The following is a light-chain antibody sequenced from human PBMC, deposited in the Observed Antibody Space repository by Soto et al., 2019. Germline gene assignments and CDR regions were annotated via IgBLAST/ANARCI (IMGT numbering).Light chain of an antibody. CDR2: DAS. CDR3: QHYNSHSEA. CDR1: QIVNRN. J-gene: IGKJ1*01. Sequence: EIVLTQSPYTLSVSPGERSTLSCMASQIVNRNLAWYQQKPGQAPRLLIYDASTRATDIPARFSGGGSGTEFTLTISSLQPDDFATYYCQHYNSHSEAFGQGTKVDIK. V-gene: IGKV3-15*01.